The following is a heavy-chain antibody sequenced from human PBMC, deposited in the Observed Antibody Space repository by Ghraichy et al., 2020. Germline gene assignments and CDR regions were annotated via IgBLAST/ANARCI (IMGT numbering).Heavy chain of an antibody. D-gene: IGHD4-17*01. CDR2: FDPEYGKT. V-gene: IGHV1-24*01. J-gene: IGHJ6*03. CDR3: ATDLTAEDYGDYEHYYYMAV. CDR1: GCTLTELS. Sequence: ASVKVSCKVSGCTLTELSVHWVRQAPGKGLEWMGRFDPEYGKTIYAQKFQGRVTMTEDASTDTAYMELSSLRSEDTAVYYCATDLTAEDYGDYEHYYYMAVWGKGTTVTAS.